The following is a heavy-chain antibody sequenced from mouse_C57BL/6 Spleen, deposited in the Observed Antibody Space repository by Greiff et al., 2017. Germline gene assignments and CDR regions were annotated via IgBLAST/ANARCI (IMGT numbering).Heavy chain of an antibody. J-gene: IGHJ4*01. Sequence: EVMLVESGGGLVKPGGSLKLSCAASGFAFSDYGMHWVRQAPEKGLEWVAYISSGSSTIYYADTVKGRFTISRDNAKNTLFLQMTSMRSEDTAMYYSARIYGSSNGYAMDYWGQGTSVTVSS. V-gene: IGHV5-17*01. CDR2: ISSGSSTI. CDR1: GFAFSDYG. D-gene: IGHD1-1*01. CDR3: ARIYGSSNGYAMDY.